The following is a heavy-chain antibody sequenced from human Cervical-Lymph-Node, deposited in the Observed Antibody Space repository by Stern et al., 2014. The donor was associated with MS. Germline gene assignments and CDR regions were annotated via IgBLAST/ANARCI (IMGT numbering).Heavy chain of an antibody. Sequence: QVQLVESGAEVKKPGASVKVACQASGFTFTDYYIHWVRQAPGQGLEWMGWIKSNSGGTRYAQNFQGRVTMTRDTSISTAHMELKGLTSDDTAVYYCARDLSGEGDLYLDYWGQGTLVTVSS. J-gene: IGHJ4*02. D-gene: IGHD7-27*01. CDR2: IKSNSGGT. V-gene: IGHV1-2*02. CDR1: GFTFTDYY. CDR3: ARDLSGEGDLYLDY.